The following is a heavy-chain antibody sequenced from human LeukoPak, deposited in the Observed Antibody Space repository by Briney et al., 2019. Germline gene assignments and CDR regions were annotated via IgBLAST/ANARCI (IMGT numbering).Heavy chain of an antibody. D-gene: IGHD2-2*01. CDR3: ARGGVVVPAAILY. V-gene: IGHV3-30*04. Sequence: AGRSLRLSCAASGSTFSSYAMHWVRQAPGKGLEWVAVISYDGSNKYYADSVKGRFTISRDNSKNTLYLQMNSLRAEDTAVYYCARGGVVVPAAILYWGQGTLVTVSS. CDR2: ISYDGSNK. CDR1: GSTFSSYA. J-gene: IGHJ4*02.